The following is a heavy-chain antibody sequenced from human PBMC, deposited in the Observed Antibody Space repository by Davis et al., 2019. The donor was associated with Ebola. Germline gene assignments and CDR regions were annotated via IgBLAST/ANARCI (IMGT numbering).Heavy chain of an antibody. CDR2: IYPGDSDT. V-gene: IGHV5-51*01. CDR3: ARGGYFDWGMKDY. J-gene: IGHJ4*02. D-gene: IGHD3-9*01. CDR1: GYSFTSYW. Sequence: PGGSLRLSCKGSGYSFTSYWIGWVRQMPGKGLEWMGIIYPGDSDTRYSPSFQGQVTISADKSISTAYLQWSSLKASDTAMYYCARGGYFDWGMKDYWGQGTLVTVSS.